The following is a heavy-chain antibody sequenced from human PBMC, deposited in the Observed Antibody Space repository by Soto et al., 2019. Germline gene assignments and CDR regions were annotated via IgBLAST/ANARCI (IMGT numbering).Heavy chain of an antibody. D-gene: IGHD4-17*01. J-gene: IGHJ5*02. CDR3: ARAGLDYGWFDP. CDR2: IYYSGST. CDR1: GGSISSGDYY. V-gene: IGHV4-30-4*01. Sequence: SETLSLTCTVSGGSISSGDYYWSWIRQPPGKGLEWIGYIYYSGSTYYNPSLKSRVTISVDTSKNQFSLELSSVTAADTAVYYCARAGLDYGWFDPWGQGTLVTVSS.